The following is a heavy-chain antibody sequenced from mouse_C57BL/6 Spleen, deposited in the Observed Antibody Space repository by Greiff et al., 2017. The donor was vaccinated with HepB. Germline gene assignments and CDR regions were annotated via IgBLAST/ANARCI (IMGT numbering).Heavy chain of an antibody. D-gene: IGHD3-3*01. CDR3: ARMDMDYYAMDY. V-gene: IGHV2-2*01. CDR1: GFSLTSYG. J-gene: IGHJ4*01. Sequence: VMLVESGPGLVQPSQSLSITCTVSGFSLTSYGVHWVRQSPGKGLEWLGVIWSGGSTDYNAAFISRLSISKDNSRSQVFFKMNSLQADDTAIYYCARMDMDYYAMDYWGQGTSVTVSS. CDR2: IWSGGST.